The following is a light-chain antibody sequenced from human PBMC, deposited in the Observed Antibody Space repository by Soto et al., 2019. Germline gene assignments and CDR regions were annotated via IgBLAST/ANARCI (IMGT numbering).Light chain of an antibody. CDR1: QSVSSTY. CDR2: GAS. Sequence: ILLTQSPCTLSLSPGERATLSCRASQSVSSTYFAWYQHTPGQAPMLICYGASSRATGIPDRFSGSGSGTEFTLIISRLEPEDFEVYYCQQYGNSFVGFGQGTKVDI. V-gene: IGKV3-20*01. J-gene: IGKJ1*01. CDR3: QQYGNSFVG.